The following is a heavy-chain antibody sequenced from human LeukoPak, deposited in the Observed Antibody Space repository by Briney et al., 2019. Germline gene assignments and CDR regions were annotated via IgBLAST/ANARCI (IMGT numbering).Heavy chain of an antibody. Sequence: ASVNVSCKASGYTFTSYAMHWVRQAPGQRLEWMGWINAGNGNTKYSQKFQGRVTITRDTSASTAYMELSSLRSEDTAVYYCARDGDVDTAMVTNWFDPWGQGTLVTVSS. V-gene: IGHV1-3*01. CDR3: ARDGDVDTAMVTNWFDP. D-gene: IGHD5-18*01. J-gene: IGHJ5*02. CDR1: GYTFTSYA. CDR2: INAGNGNT.